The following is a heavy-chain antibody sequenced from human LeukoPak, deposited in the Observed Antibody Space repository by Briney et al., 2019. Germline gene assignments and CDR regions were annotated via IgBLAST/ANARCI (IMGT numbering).Heavy chain of an antibody. Sequence: SETLSLTCTVSGGSISSYYWSWIRQPPGKGLEWIGYIYYSGSTNYNPSLKSRVTISVDTSKNQFSLKLSSVTAADTAVYYCARANYYDSRGNYGMDVWGQGTTVTVSS. V-gene: IGHV4-59*01. CDR1: GGSISSYY. J-gene: IGHJ6*02. D-gene: IGHD3-22*01. CDR2: IYYSGST. CDR3: ARANYYDSRGNYGMDV.